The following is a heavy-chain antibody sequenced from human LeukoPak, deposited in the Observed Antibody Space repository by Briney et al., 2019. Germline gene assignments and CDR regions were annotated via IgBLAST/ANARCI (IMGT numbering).Heavy chain of an antibody. CDR1: GGTFSSYA. D-gene: IGHD3-22*01. J-gene: IGHJ3*02. CDR2: IIPIFGTA. V-gene: IGHV1-69*05. Sequence: SVKVSCKASGGTFSSYAISWVRQAPGQGLEWMGGIIPIFGTANYAQKFQGRVTITTDESTSTAYMELSSLISEDTAVYYCARDLLNPDYYDSSGYSSGAFDIWGQGTMVTVSS. CDR3: ARDLLNPDYYDSSGYSSGAFDI.